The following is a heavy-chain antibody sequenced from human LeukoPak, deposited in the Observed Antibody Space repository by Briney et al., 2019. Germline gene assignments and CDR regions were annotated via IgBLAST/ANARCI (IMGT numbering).Heavy chain of an antibody. CDR1: GYSFIGFY. CDR2: INPNSGDT. V-gene: IGHV1-2*02. D-gene: IGHD1-26*01. Sequence: WASVKVSCKASGYSFIGFYIHLVRQAPGQGLEWMGWINPNSGDTNYAQKFQGRVTMTRDTSISTAYMELSRLRSDDTAVYYCARVSKQWELRYFDYWGQGTLVTVSS. J-gene: IGHJ4*02. CDR3: ARVSKQWELRYFDY.